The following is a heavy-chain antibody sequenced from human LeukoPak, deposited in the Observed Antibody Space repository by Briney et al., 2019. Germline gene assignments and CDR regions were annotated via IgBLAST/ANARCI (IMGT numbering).Heavy chain of an antibody. D-gene: IGHD3-10*01. J-gene: IGHJ4*02. CDR2: ISYDGGNK. CDR1: GFTFSSYA. V-gene: IGHV3-30-3*01. CDR3: ARDGGATLVRGVITFDY. Sequence: GGSLRLSCAASGFTFSSYAMHWVRQAPGKGLELVAVISYDGGNKYYGDSVKGRFTISRDNSKNTLYLQMNSLRAEDTAVYYCARDGGATLVRGVITFDYWGQGTLVTVSS.